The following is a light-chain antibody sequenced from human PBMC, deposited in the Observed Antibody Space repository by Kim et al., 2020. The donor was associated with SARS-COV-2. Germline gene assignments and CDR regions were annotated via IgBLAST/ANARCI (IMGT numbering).Light chain of an antibody. Sequence: APGKTARNTCGGNNIGSKSVHWYQQEPGQAPVLVIYYDSDRPSGIPERFSGSNSGNTATLTISRVEAGDEADYYCQVWDSSSDHPVFGGGTQLTVL. CDR3: QVWDSSSDHPV. V-gene: IGLV3-21*04. CDR1: NIGSKS. CDR2: YDS. J-gene: IGLJ3*02.